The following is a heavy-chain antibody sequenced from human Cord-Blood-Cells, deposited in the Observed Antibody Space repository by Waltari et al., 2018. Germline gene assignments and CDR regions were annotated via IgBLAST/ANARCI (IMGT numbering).Heavy chain of an antibody. J-gene: IGHJ2*01. D-gene: IGHD3-22*01. CDR1: GGSISSGDYY. CDR3: ARGYYDSIGYYYWYFDL. V-gene: IGHV4-30-4*08. CDR2: IYYSGST. Sequence: QVQLQESGPGLVKPSQTLSLTCTVSGGSISSGDYYWSWIRQPPGKGLEWIGYIYYSGSTYYNPSLKRRVTISVDTSKNQCSLKLSSVTAADTAVYYCARGYYDSIGYYYWYFDLWGRGTLVTVSS.